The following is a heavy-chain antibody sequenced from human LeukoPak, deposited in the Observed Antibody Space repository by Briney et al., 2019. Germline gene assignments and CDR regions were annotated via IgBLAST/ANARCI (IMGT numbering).Heavy chain of an antibody. CDR2: IKSKTDGGTT. V-gene: IGHV3-15*01. D-gene: IGHD1-26*01. CDR1: GFTFRNAW. CDR3: TTDQRLSGTYSGIDY. Sequence: GGSLRLSCAAPGFTFRNAWMSWVRQAPGKRLEWVGRIKSKTDGGTTDYAAPVKGRFTISRDDSKDTLYLQMNSLKSEDTAVYYCTTDQRLSGTYSGIDYWGQGTLVTVSS. J-gene: IGHJ4*02.